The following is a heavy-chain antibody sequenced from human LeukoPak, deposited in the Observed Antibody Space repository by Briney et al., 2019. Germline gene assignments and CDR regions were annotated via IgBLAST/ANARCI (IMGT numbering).Heavy chain of an antibody. CDR1: GFTFSSYE. J-gene: IGHJ4*02. CDR3: VREATYYYESGGYSYPFDY. CDR2: ISSSGSTI. D-gene: IGHD3-22*01. Sequence: QTGGSLRLSCAASGFTFSSYEMNWVRQAPGKGLEWVSYISSSGSTIYYADSVKGRFTISRDNAQNSLYLQMNSLRDEDTAVYYRVREATYYYESGGYSYPFDYWGQGTLVTVSS. V-gene: IGHV3-48*03.